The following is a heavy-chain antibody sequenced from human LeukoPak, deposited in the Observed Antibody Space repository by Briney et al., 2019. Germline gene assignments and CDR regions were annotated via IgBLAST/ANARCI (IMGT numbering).Heavy chain of an antibody. CDR3: AKDRPYYYDSSGYYYYYYGMDV. D-gene: IGHD3-22*01. Sequence: GSLRLSCAASGFTFSSYSMNWVRQAPGKGLEWVSSISSSSSYIYYADSVKGRFTISRDNSKNSLYLQMNSLRTEDTALYYCAKDRPYYYDSSGYYYYYYGMDVWGQGTTVTVSS. CDR2: ISSSSSYI. CDR1: GFTFSSYS. V-gene: IGHV3-21*04. J-gene: IGHJ6*02.